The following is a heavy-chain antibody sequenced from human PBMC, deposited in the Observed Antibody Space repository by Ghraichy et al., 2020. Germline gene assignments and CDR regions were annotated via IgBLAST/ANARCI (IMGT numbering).Heavy chain of an antibody. CDR2: IYSGGST. V-gene: IGHV3-66*01. Sequence: GGSLRLSCAASGFTVSSNYMSWVRQAPGKGLEWVSVIYSGGSTYYADSVKGRFTISRDNSKNTLDLQMNSLRAEDTAVDYCARETAGRRPGNYYYGMDVWGQGTTVTVSS. D-gene: IGHD6-6*01. CDR1: GFTVSSNY. CDR3: ARETAGRRPGNYYYGMDV. J-gene: IGHJ6*02.